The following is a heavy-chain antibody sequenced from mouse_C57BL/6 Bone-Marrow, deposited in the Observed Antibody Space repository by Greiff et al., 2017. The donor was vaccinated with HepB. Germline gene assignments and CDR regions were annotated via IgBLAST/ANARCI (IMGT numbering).Heavy chain of an antibody. CDR3: AREANWDYYFDY. CDR1: GFTFSDYG. D-gene: IGHD4-1*01. CDR2: ISRGSSTI. V-gene: IGHV5-17*01. Sequence: DVKLVESGGGLVKPGGSLKLSCAASGFTFSDYGMHWVRQAPEKGLEWVAYISRGSSTIYYADTVKGRFTISRDNAKNTLFLQMTSLRSEDTAMYYCAREANWDYYFDYWGQGTTLTVSS. J-gene: IGHJ2*01.